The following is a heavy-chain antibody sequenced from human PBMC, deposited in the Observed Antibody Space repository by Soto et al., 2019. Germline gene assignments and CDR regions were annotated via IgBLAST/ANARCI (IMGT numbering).Heavy chain of an antibody. V-gene: IGHV4-59*01. CDR1: GGSIISNY. D-gene: IGHD2-8*01. CDR3: ARAPMVLSRSYFDS. CDR2: IYHSGTT. J-gene: IGHJ4*02. Sequence: SETLSLTCAVSGGSIISNYWWAWIRQSPGEGLVWIGYIYHSGTTYYNPSLESRVIISVDTSENRFALRLTSVTAADTAVYYCARAPMVLSRSYFDSWGQGTPVTVSS.